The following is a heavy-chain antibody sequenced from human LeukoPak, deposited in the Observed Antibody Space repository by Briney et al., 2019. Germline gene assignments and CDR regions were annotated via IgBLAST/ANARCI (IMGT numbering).Heavy chain of an antibody. V-gene: IGHV1-8*01. CDR2: MNPNSGNT. CDR3: ARGYDYLYAEYFQH. D-gene: IGHD4-11*01. CDR1: GYTFTSYD. Sequence: GASVKVPCKASGYTFTSYDINWGRQATGQGLEWMGWMNPNSGNTGYAQKFQGRVTMTRNTSISTAYMELSSLRSEDTAVYYCARGYDYLYAEYFQHWGQGTLVTVSS. J-gene: IGHJ1*01.